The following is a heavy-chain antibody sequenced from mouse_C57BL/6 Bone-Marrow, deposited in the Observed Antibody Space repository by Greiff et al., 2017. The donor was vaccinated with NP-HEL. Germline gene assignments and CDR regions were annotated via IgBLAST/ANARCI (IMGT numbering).Heavy chain of an antibody. D-gene: IGHD1-1*01. CDR3: ARQYGSSLDY. J-gene: IGHJ2*01. CDR1: GFTFSDYY. V-gene: IGHV5-12*01. CDR2: ISNGGGST. Sequence: EVMLVESGGGLVQPGGSLKLSCAASGFTFSDYYMYWVRQTPEKRLEWVAYISNGGGSTYYPDTVKGRFTISRDNAKNTLYLQMSRLKSEDTAMYYCARQYGSSLDYWGQGTTLTVSS.